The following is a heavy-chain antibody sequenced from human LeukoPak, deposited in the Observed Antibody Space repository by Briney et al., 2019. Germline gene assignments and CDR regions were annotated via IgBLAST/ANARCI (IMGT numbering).Heavy chain of an antibody. Sequence: GGSLRLSCAASGFTFSGYSMNWVRQAPGKGLEWVSSIGSSSSYIYYADSVKGRFTISRDNAKNSLYLQMNSLRAEDTAVYYCARDSYGDFDYWGQGTLVTVSS. CDR1: GFTFSGYS. CDR3: ARDSYGDFDY. D-gene: IGHD4-17*01. CDR2: IGSSSSYI. V-gene: IGHV3-21*01. J-gene: IGHJ4*02.